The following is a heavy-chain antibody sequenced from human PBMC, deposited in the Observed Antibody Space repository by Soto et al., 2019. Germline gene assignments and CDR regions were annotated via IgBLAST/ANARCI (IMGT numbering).Heavy chain of an antibody. V-gene: IGHV1-69*12. CDR3: AQTLGLAVTGPGRFDL. CDR2: IIPIFATA. Sequence: QVQLVQSGAEVKKPGTSVKVSCKASGGTFTSNAISWVRQAPGQGLEWMGGIIPIFATANYAQKFQGRVKITADESTSTAYMELRGLRSEDTAVYYCAQTLGLAVTGPGRFDLWGRGTLVTLPS. D-gene: IGHD6-19*01. J-gene: IGHJ2*01. CDR1: GGTFTSNA.